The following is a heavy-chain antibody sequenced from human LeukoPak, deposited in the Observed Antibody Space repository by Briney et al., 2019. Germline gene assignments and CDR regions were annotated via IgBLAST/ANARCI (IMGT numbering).Heavy chain of an antibody. CDR2: IHYSGST. V-gene: IGHV4-59*01. CDR3: ARHDYGDYEDSFDP. Sequence: PSETLSLTCTVSGGSISSYYWSWIRQPPGKGLEWMGYIHYSGSTNYNPSLKSRVIMSVDTSKNQFSLKLSSVTAADTAVYYCARHDYGDYEDSFDPWGQGTLVTVSS. CDR1: GGSISSYY. J-gene: IGHJ5*02. D-gene: IGHD4-17*01.